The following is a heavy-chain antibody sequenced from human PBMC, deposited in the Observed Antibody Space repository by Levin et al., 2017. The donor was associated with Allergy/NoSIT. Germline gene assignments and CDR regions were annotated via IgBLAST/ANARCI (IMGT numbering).Heavy chain of an antibody. V-gene: IGHV3-74*01. CDR3: VRDYGALGDY. CDR2: INKDGRST. Sequence: GESLRLSCAASGFTFSGFRMHWVRQAPGEGLVWVSEINKDGRSTSYADSVKGRFTISRDNAKNTLYLQMNTLRAEDTALYYCVRDYGALGDYWGQGTLVTVSS. J-gene: IGHJ4*02. CDR1: GFTFSGFR. D-gene: IGHD1-26*01.